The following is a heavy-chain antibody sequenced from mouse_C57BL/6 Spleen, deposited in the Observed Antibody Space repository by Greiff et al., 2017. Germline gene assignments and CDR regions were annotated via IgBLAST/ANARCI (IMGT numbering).Heavy chain of an antibody. J-gene: IGHJ4*01. CDR1: GYTFTDYN. CDR2: INPNNGGT. Sequence: VQLQQSGPELVKPGASVKIPCKASGYTFTDYNMDWVKQSHGKSLEWIGDINPNNGGTNYNQKFQGKATLTVDKSSSTAYMELRSLTSEDTAVYYCGRSRGVRRDAMDYWGQGTSVTVSA. V-gene: IGHV1-18*01. CDR3: GRSRGVRRDAMDY. D-gene: IGHD2-14*01.